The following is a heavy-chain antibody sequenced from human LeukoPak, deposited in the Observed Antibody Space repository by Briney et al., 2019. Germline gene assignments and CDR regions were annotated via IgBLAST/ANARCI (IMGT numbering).Heavy chain of an antibody. D-gene: IGHD4-17*01. V-gene: IGHV3-21*01. J-gene: IGHJ4*02. CDR3: ARVFGHGDYSLDY. Sequence: GGSLRLSCAASGFTFSSYSMNRVRQAPGKGLEWVSSISSSSSYIYYADSVKGRFTISRDNAKNSLYLQMNSLRAEDTAVYYCARVFGHGDYSLDYWGQGTLVTVSS. CDR2: ISSSSSYI. CDR1: GFTFSSYS.